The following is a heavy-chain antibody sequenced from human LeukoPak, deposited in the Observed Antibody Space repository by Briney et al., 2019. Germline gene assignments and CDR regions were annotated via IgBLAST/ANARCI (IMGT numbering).Heavy chain of an antibody. CDR2: IYYSGST. D-gene: IGHD5-18*01. CDR3: ARGKTAMDA. V-gene: IGHV4-59*01. J-gene: IGHJ5*02. Sequence: PSETLSLTCTVSGGSISSYYWSWVRQPPGKGLEWIGYIYYSGSTNYNPSLKRRVTISVDTSKNQFSLKLSSVTAADTAVYYCARGKTAMDAWGQGTLVTVSS. CDR1: GGSISSYY.